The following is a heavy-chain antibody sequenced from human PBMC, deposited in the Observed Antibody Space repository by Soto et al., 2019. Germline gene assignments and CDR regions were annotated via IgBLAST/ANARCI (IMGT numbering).Heavy chain of an antibody. V-gene: IGHV6-1*01. J-gene: IGHJ5*02. D-gene: IGHD3-10*01. Sequence: SQTLSLTCAISGYSVSSNSAAWNWIRQSPSGGLEWLGRTYYRSRFFSDYAESVKSRIIINPDTSKNQFSLQLKSVTPEDTAVYYCVRDRYSSSGWFDPWGQGTPVTVSS. CDR2: TYYRSRFFS. CDR3: VRDRYSSSGWFDP. CDR1: GYSVSSNSAA.